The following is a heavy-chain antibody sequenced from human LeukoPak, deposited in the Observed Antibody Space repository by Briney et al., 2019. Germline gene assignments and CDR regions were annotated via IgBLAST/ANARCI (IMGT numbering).Heavy chain of an antibody. CDR2: IIPIFGTA. CDR3: AGGPPNYYDSRGYQYSSDY. J-gene: IGHJ4*02. Sequence: SVKVSCKASGGTFSSYAISWVRQAPGQGLEWMGRIIPIFGTANYAQKFQGRVTITTDESTSTAYMELSSLRSEDTAVYYCAGGPPNYYDSRGYQYSSDYWGQGTRGTVSS. D-gene: IGHD3-22*01. V-gene: IGHV1-69*05. CDR1: GGTFSSYA.